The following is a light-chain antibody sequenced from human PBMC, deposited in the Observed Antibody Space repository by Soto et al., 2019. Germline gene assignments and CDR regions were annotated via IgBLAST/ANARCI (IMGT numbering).Light chain of an antibody. Sequence: QSVLTQPPSASGSPGQSVTISCTGTSSDVGAYKYVSWYQQYPGKAHKLMIYEVSKRPSGVPDRFSGSKSGNTASLTVSGLKAEDEADYYCTSYVGSNIWVFGGGTKLTVL. J-gene: IGLJ3*02. V-gene: IGLV2-8*01. CDR2: EVS. CDR3: TSYVGSNIWV. CDR1: SSDVGAYKY.